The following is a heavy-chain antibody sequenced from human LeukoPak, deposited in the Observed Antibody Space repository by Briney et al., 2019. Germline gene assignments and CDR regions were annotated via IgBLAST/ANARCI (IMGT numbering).Heavy chain of an antibody. V-gene: IGHV4-39*07. D-gene: IGHD3-22*01. CDR2: VHSNGNS. CDR1: GGSISSTNFY. J-gene: IGHJ4*02. Sequence: PSETLSLTCTVSGGSISSTNFYWGWIRQPPGKGLEWIGSVHSNGNSYYNPSLKSRVTISVDTSKNQFSLKLGSVTAADTAVYYCATYDSSGTRVDYWGQGTLVTVSS. CDR3: ATYDSSGTRVDY.